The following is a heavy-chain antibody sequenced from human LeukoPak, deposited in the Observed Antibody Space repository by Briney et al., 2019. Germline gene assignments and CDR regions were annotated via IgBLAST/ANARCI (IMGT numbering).Heavy chain of an antibody. CDR2: IYSGGST. CDR1: GFTVSNNY. CDR3: AGGTDYGDFPVH. J-gene: IGHJ4*02. Sequence: GGSLRLSCAASGFTVSNNYMSLVRPAPGEGLEWGSVIYSGGSTYYADSVKGRFTIPRDNSKNTLYLQMNSLRAEDTAVYYCAGGTDYGDFPVHWGQGALVTVCS. V-gene: IGHV3-53*01. D-gene: IGHD4-17*01.